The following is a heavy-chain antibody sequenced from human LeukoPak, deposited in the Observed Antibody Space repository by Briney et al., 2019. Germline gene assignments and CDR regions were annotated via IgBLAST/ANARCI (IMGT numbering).Heavy chain of an antibody. V-gene: IGHV3-48*03. D-gene: IGHD3-10*01. CDR3: ARAGSTMVRGVPRSYVDV. CDR1: GFTFSSYE. CDR2: ISSSGSTI. Sequence: GGSLRLSCAASGFTFSSYEMNWVRQAPGKGLAWVSYISSSGSTIYYADSVKGQFTISRDNAKNSLYLQMNSLRAEDTAVYYCARAGSTMVRGVPRSYVDVWGKGTTVTVSS. J-gene: IGHJ6*03.